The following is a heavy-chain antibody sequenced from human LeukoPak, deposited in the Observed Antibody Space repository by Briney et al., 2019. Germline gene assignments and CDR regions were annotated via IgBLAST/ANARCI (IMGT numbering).Heavy chain of an antibody. V-gene: IGHV1-46*01. CDR1: GYTLTELS. CDR2: INPSGGST. CDR3: ARASFGVVIFDY. J-gene: IGHJ4*02. D-gene: IGHD3-3*01. Sequence: ASVKVSCKVSGYTLTELSMHWVRLAPGQGLEWMGIINPSGGSTSYAQKFQGRVTMTRDTSTSTVYMELSSLRSEDTAVYYCARASFGVVIFDYWGQGTLVTVSS.